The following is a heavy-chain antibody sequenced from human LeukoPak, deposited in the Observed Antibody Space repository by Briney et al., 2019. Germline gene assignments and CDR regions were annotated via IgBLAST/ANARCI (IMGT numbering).Heavy chain of an antibody. CDR3: AKDGVNGYDATQSLVVDY. CDR1: GFTFRSSA. Sequence: GGSLRLSCAASGFTFRSSAMSWVRPAPGKGLEWVSAIIGSGGSTYYADSVKGRFTISRETFKNTLYMQRNSHRAEDTAVYYCAKDGVNGYDATQSLVVDYGGQGTRFTVSS. J-gene: IGHJ4*02. CDR2: IIGSGGST. D-gene: IGHD5-12*01. V-gene: IGHV3-23*01.